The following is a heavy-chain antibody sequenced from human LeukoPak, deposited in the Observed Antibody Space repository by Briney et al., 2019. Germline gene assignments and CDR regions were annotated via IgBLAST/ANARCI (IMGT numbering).Heavy chain of an antibody. J-gene: IGHJ5*02. D-gene: IGHD3/OR15-3a*01. CDR2: ISGSGSST. CDR1: GFTFNSYA. V-gene: IGHV3-23*01. CDR3: AKSWTGNSNNWFDP. Sequence: GGSLRLSCAASGFTFNSYAMNWVRQAPGKGLEWVSGISGSGSSTYYADSVKGRFTISRDNSKNTLYLQMNSLRAEDTAVYYCAKSWTGNSNNWFDPWGQGTLVTVSS.